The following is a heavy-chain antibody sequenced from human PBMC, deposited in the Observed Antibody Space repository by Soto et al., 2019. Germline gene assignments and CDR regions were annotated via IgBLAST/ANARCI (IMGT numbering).Heavy chain of an antibody. D-gene: IGHD3-22*01. CDR1: GFTFSGFG. V-gene: IGHV3-30*18. Sequence: GESLKISCAASGFTFSGFGMHWVRQAPGKGLEWVAVISYDGSNKYYADSVKGRFTISRDNSKNTLYLQMNSLRAEDTAVYYCAKLIGGYYDSSGYPPDFDLWGRGTLVTVSS. CDR2: ISYDGSNK. J-gene: IGHJ2*01. CDR3: AKLIGGYYDSSGYPPDFDL.